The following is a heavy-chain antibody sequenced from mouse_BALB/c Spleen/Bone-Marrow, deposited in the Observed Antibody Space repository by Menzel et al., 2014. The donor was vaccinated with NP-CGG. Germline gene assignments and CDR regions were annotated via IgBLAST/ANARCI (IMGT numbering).Heavy chain of an antibody. CDR1: GFNIKDYY. Sequence: EVQLVESGAELVRPGALVKLSCKASGFNIKDYYIHWVNQRPEQGLEWIGWITPENGNTIYDPKFQGKARITADTSSNTAYFQFSSLTSEDTAVYYCARGSSGPFVYWGQGTLVTVSA. CDR3: ARGSSGPFVY. D-gene: IGHD3-1*01. CDR2: ITPENGNT. J-gene: IGHJ3*01. V-gene: IGHV14-1*02.